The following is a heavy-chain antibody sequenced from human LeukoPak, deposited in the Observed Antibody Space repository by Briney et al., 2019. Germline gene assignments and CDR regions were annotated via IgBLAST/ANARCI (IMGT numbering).Heavy chain of an antibody. Sequence: ASVKVSCKASGGTFSSYAISWVRQAPGQGLEWMGGIIPIFGTANYAQKFQGRVTITADESTSTAYMELSSLRSEDTAVYYCARNYDILTGYFGYWDQGTLVTVSS. CDR3: ARNYDILTGYFGY. CDR1: GGTFSSYA. D-gene: IGHD3-9*01. J-gene: IGHJ4*02. V-gene: IGHV1-69*13. CDR2: IIPIFGTA.